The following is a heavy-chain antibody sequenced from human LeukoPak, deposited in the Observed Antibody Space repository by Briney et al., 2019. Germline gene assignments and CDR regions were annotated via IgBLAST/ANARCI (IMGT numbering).Heavy chain of an antibody. CDR3: AKGQGYADYYYGMDV. D-gene: IGHD5-12*01. J-gene: IGHJ6*02. Sequence: PGGSLRLSCAASGFTFDDYAMHWVRQAPGKGLEWVSGISWNSGSIGYADSVKGRFTISRDNAKNSLYLQMNSLRAEDTALYYCAKGQGYADYYYGMDVWGQGTTVTVSS. V-gene: IGHV3-9*01. CDR2: ISWNSGSI. CDR1: GFTFDDYA.